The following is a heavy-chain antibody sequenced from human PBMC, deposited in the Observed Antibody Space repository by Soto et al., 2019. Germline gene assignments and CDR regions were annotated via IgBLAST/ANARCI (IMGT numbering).Heavy chain of an antibody. V-gene: IGHV3-21*01. D-gene: IGHD3-22*01. CDR1: GFTFSSYI. Sequence: EVQLVESGGGLVKPGGSLRLSCAASGFTFSSYIMNWVRQAPGKGLEWVSSISSSSTYMHYADSVKGRFTISRDNAKNSLYLQMNSLRAEGTAVYYCARDGDYDSSGYYPPYDAFDIWGQGTMVTVSS. J-gene: IGHJ3*02. CDR3: ARDGDYDSSGYYPPYDAFDI. CDR2: ISSSSTYM.